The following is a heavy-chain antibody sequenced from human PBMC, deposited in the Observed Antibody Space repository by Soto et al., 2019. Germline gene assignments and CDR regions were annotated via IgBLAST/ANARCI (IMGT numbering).Heavy chain of an antibody. V-gene: IGHV1-8*02. Sequence: QVQLVQSGAEVKKPGASVKVSCKASGYIFTSYDINWVRQATGQRLEWMGWMNPNSGNAGSVQKFQGRGTMTRNTSIGTAYMELSSLRSEDTAVYYCARSQRGYSVADSWGQGTLVSVSS. J-gene: IGHJ4*02. CDR1: GYIFTSYD. CDR3: ARSQRGYSVADS. CDR2: MNPNSGNA. D-gene: IGHD5-18*01.